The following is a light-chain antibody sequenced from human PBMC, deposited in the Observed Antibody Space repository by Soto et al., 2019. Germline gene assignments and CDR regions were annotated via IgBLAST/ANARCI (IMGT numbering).Light chain of an antibody. CDR2: EVS. J-gene: IGLJ2*01. Sequence: QSVLTQPASVSGSPGQSITISCTGTSSDVGGYNYVSWYQQHPGRAPKLVIYEVSNRPSGVSNRFSVSKSGNTASLTISGLQAEDEADYYCSSYTTTSTLGIFGGGSKLTVL. V-gene: IGLV2-14*01. CDR1: SSDVGGYNY. CDR3: SSYTTTSTLGI.